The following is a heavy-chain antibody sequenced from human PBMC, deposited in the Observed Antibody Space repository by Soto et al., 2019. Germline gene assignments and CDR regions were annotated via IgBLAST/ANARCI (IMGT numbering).Heavy chain of an antibody. V-gene: IGHV3-30*18. Sequence: GGSLRLSCTASGFSLSSSDMHWVRQAPGKGLEWLAVSSFDGTQQFYRDSVKGRFTVSRDNSNNTLYLEMNSLRTEDTAVYYCAKQLRGSGWYPLDSWGQGTPVTVSS. CDR2: SSFDGTQQ. D-gene: IGHD6-19*01. J-gene: IGHJ4*02. CDR3: AKQLRGSGWYPLDS. CDR1: GFSLSSSD.